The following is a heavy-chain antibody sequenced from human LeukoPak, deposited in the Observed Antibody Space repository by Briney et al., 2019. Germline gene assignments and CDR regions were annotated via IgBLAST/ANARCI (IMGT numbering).Heavy chain of an antibody. D-gene: IGHD3-22*01. J-gene: IGHJ4*02. CDR2: INPNSGGT. CDR3: ARDSLYLNYYDSSGYYYYFDY. V-gene: IGHV1-2*02. CDR1: GYTFTGYY. Sequence: ASVKVSCKASGYTFTGYYMHWVRQAPGQGLEWMGWINPNSGGTNYAQKFQGRVTMTRDTSISTAYMELSRLRSDDTAVYYCARDSLYLNYYDSSGYYYYFDYWGQGTLVTVSS.